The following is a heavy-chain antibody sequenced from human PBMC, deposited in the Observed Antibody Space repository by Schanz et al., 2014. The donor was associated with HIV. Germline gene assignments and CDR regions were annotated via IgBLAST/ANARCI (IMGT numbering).Heavy chain of an antibody. CDR3: ARADFGHDLGFDP. J-gene: IGHJ5*02. Sequence: QVRLQQWGAGLLKPSETLSLTCAVYGGSFNGDYWTWLRQPPGKALEWIGEINHSGRASIHPSLRSRVTISVDTSKNQFSLKLSSVTAADTAVYYCARADFGHDLGFDPWGEGVLVTVSS. CDR1: GGSFNGDY. CDR2: INHSGRA. V-gene: IGHV4-34*01. D-gene: IGHD4-17*01.